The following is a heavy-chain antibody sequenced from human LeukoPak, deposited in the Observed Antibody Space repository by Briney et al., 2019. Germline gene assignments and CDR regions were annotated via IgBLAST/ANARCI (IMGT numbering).Heavy chain of an antibody. V-gene: IGHV3-23*01. CDR1: GFTFSSYA. D-gene: IGHD6-19*01. Sequence: PGGSLRLSCAASGFTFSSYAMSWVRQAPAKGLEWVSAISGSGGSTYYADSVKGRFTISRENSKNTMYLQMNSLRAEDTAVYYCAKGLEQWMVPTAFDIWGQGTMVTVSS. J-gene: IGHJ3*02. CDR3: AKGLEQWMVPTAFDI. CDR2: ISGSGGST.